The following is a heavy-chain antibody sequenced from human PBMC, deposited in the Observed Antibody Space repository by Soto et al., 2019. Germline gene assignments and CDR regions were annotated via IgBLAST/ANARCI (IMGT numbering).Heavy chain of an antibody. V-gene: IGHV4-59*08. CDR3: ARLGGHYDFWSGYSGAYYFDY. CDR2: IYYSGST. Sequence: SETLSLTCTVSGGSISSYYWSWIRQPPGKGLEWIGYIYYSGSTNYNPSLKSRVTISVDTSKNQFSLKLSSVTAADTAVYYCARLGGHYDFWSGYSGAYYFDYWGQGALVTSPQ. D-gene: IGHD3-3*01. CDR1: GGSISSYY. J-gene: IGHJ4*02.